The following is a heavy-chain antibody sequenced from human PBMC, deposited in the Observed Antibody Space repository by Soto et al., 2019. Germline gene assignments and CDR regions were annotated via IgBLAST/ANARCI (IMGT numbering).Heavy chain of an antibody. CDR1: GGSISSGGYY. J-gene: IGHJ4*02. Sequence: SETLSLTCTVSGGSISSGGYYWSWIRQHPGKGLEWIGYIYYSGSTYYNPSLKSRVTISVDTSKNQFSLKLSSVTAADTAVYYCARGLKSIAAAGTFDYWGQGTLVTVSS. CDR3: ARGLKSIAAAGTFDY. D-gene: IGHD6-13*01. CDR2: IYYSGST. V-gene: IGHV4-31*03.